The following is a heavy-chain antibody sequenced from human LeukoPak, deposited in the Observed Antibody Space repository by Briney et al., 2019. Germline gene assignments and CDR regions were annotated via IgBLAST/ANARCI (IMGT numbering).Heavy chain of an antibody. V-gene: IGHV3-21*01. CDR1: GFTFSSYS. J-gene: IGHJ4*02. CDR2: ISSSSSYI. CDR3: ARDLGISPEEWYYYDSSGPFDY. Sequence: GGSLRLSCAASGFTFSSYSMNWVRQAPGKGLEWVSSISSSSSYIYYADSVKGRFTISRDNAKNSLYLQMNSLRAEDTAVYYCARDLGISPEEWYYYDSSGPFDYWGQGTLVTVSS. D-gene: IGHD3-22*01.